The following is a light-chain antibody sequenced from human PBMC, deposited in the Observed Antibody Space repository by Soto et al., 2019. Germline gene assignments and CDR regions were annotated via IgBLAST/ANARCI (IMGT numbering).Light chain of an antibody. CDR2: GAS. CDR3: QQYGSSPPKT. V-gene: IGKV3-20*01. Sequence: IVLTQSPGTLSVSPGETATLSCRASQCVSSSYLAWYQQKPGQAPRLLIYGASSRATGIPDRFSGSGSGTDFTLTISRLEPEDFAVYYCQQYGSSPPKTFGQGTKVDI. J-gene: IGKJ1*01. CDR1: QCVSSSY.